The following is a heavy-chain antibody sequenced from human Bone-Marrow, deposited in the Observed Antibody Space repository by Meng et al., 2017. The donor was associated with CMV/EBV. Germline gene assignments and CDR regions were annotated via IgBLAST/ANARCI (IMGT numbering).Heavy chain of an antibody. V-gene: IGHV3-7*01. CDR1: GFTFSSYW. D-gene: IGHD2-2*01. Sequence: GESLKISCAASGFTFSSYWMHWVRQAPGKGLEWVANIKQDGSEKYYVDSVKGRFTISRDNAKNSLYLQMNSLRAEDTAVYYCARDQWCSSTSCYVHYYYGMDVWGQGTTVTVSS. CDR3: ARDQWCSSTSCYVHYYYGMDV. CDR2: IKQDGSEK. J-gene: IGHJ6*02.